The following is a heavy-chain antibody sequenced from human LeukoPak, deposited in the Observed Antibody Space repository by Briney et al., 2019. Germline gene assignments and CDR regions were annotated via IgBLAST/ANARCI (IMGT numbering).Heavy chain of an antibody. J-gene: IGHJ4*02. CDR2: IKQDGSEK. D-gene: IGHD6-6*01. CDR1: GFIFSSYW. Sequence: GGSLRLSCAASGFIFSSYWMSWVRQAPGKGLEWVANIKQDGSEKYYVDSVKGRFIISRDNAKNSLYLQMNSLRAEDTAVYYCATSIAARGTEIDYWGQGTLVTVSS. V-gene: IGHV3-7*01. CDR3: ATSIAARGTEIDY.